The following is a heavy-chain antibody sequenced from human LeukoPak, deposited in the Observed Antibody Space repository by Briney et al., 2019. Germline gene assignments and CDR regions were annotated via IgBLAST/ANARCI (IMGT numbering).Heavy chain of an antibody. J-gene: IGHJ4*02. CDR3: ARGRGCSGGSCYYADY. Sequence: ASVKVSCKASGYTFTSYDINWVRQATGQGLEWMGWMNPNSGNTGYAQKFQGRVTMTRNTSISTAYMELSSLRSEDTAVYYCARGRGCSGGSCYYADYWGQGTLVTVSS. CDR1: GYTFTSYD. V-gene: IGHV1-8*01. D-gene: IGHD2-15*01. CDR2: MNPNSGNT.